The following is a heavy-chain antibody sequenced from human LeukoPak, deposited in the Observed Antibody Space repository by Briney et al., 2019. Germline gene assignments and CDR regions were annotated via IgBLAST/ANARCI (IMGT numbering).Heavy chain of an antibody. CDR2: TYYRSKWHN. CDR3: ARDLVPATMMGFDY. Sequence: SQTLSLTCAISGDSVSSDSSAWNWIRQSPSRGLEWLGRTYYRSKWHNDYAVSVKSRITINPDTSKNQFSLQLNSVTPEDTAVYYCARDLVPATMMGFDYWGQGTLVTVSS. V-gene: IGHV6-1*01. CDR1: GDSVSSDSSA. D-gene: IGHD2-2*01. J-gene: IGHJ4*02.